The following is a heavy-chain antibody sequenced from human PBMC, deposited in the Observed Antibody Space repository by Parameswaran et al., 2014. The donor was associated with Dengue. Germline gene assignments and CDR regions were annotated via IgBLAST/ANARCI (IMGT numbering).Heavy chain of an antibody. CDR3: ARVLLTRSDGSGSYWEAWYFDL. J-gene: IGHJ2*01. CDR2: ISSSSSYT. V-gene: IGHV3-11*03. Sequence: RWIRQPPGKGLEWVSYISSSSSYTNYADSVKGRFTISRDNAKNSLYLQMNSLRAEDTAVYYCARVLLTRSDGSGSYWEAWYFDLWGRGTLVTVSS. D-gene: IGHD3-10*01.